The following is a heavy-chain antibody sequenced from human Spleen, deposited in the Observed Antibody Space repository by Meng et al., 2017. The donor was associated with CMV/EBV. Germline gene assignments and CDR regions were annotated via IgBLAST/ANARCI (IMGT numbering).Heavy chain of an antibody. CDR1: GDSVSTKPAD. CDR2: TYYRSKWYN. Sequence: ISGDSVSTKPADWNWIRQSPSRGLEWLGRTYYRSKWYNDYALSVKSRLTINPDTSKNQFSLHLNSVTPDDTAVYYCARFSVFGVGDYWGQGTLVTVSS. V-gene: IGHV6-1*01. CDR3: ARFSVFGVGDY. J-gene: IGHJ4*02. D-gene: IGHD3-3*01.